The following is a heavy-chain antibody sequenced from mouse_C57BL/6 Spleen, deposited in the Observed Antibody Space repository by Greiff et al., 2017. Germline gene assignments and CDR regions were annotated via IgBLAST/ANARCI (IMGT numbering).Heavy chain of an antibody. CDR3: ARDEGDYYGSSPGGYFDV. J-gene: IGHJ1*03. CDR2: ISYDGSN. CDR1: GYSITSGYY. Sequence: EVKLQESGPGLVKPSQSLSLTCSVTGYSITSGYYWNWIRQFPGNKLEWMGYISYDGSNNYNPSLKNRISITRDTSKNQFFLKLNSVTTEDTATYYCARDEGDYYGSSPGGYFDVWGTGTTVTVSS. V-gene: IGHV3-6*01. D-gene: IGHD1-1*01.